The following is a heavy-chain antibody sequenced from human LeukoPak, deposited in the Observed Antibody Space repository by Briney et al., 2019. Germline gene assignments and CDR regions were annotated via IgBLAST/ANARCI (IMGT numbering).Heavy chain of an antibody. CDR3: AKVGAYGDYARHDY. CDR2: MFHSGDT. V-gene: IGHV4-38-2*01. D-gene: IGHD4-17*01. J-gene: IGHJ4*02. CDR1: GYSIRSGSY. Sequence: SETLSLTCDVSGYSIRSGSYWGWIRQPPGKGLEWIGCMFHSGDTYHNPSLKSRVTISADTSKNQFSLKLTSVSAADTAVYYCAKVGAYGDYARHDYWGQGTLVTVSS.